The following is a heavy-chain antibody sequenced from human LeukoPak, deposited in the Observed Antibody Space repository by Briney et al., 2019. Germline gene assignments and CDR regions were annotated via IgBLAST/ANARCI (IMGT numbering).Heavy chain of an antibody. V-gene: IGHV1-46*01. Sequence: ASVKVSCKASGYIFTNYYIHWVRQAPGQGVEGMGIINPSGGSTRYAQKFQGRVTMTRYMSTSTVYMELSSLRSEDTAVYYCARESSLPAANFDYWGQGTLVTVSS. CDR1: GYIFTNYY. D-gene: IGHD2-2*01. J-gene: IGHJ4*02. CDR2: INPSGGST. CDR3: ARESSLPAANFDY.